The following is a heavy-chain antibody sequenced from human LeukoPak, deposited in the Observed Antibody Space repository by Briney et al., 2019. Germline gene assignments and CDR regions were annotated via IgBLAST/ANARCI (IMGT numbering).Heavy chain of an antibody. V-gene: IGHV1-18*04. Sequence: APVKVSCKASGYTFTSYGISWVRQAPGQGLEWMGWISAYNGSTNYAQKLQGRVTMTTDTSTSTAYMELRSLRSDDTAVYYCARDTEDIVVVPAAVNWFDPWGQGTLVTVSS. D-gene: IGHD2-2*01. CDR2: ISAYNGST. CDR1: GYTFTSYG. J-gene: IGHJ5*02. CDR3: ARDTEDIVVVPAAVNWFDP.